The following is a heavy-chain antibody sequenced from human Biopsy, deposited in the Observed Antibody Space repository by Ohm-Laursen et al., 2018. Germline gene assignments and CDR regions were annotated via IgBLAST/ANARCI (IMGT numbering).Heavy chain of an antibody. V-gene: IGHV1-69*01. D-gene: IGHD2/OR15-2a*01. Sequence: GSSVKVSCKTSGGTFNSYTINWVRQAPGRGLEWMGGIIPIFATPDYAQKFQGRVTITADESTSTAYMDLSSLRSEDTAIYYCAKDRGGSITYYDAFDIWGQGTMVTASS. CDR2: IIPIFATP. CDR1: GGTFNSYT. J-gene: IGHJ3*02. CDR3: AKDRGGSITYYDAFDI.